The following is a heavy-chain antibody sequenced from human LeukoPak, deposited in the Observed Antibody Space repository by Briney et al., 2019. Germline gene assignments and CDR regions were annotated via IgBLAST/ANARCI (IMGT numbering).Heavy chain of an antibody. CDR1: GFTFDDYA. CDR3: AKDTPLCYFDY. V-gene: IGHV3-9*01. CDR2: ISWNSGSI. D-gene: IGHD3-16*01. J-gene: IGHJ4*02. Sequence: PGRSLRLSCAASGFTFDDYAMHWVRQAPGKGLEWVSGISWNSGSIGYADSVKGRFTISRDNAKNSLYLQMNSLRAEDTALYYCAKDTPLCYFDYWGQGPRSPSPQ.